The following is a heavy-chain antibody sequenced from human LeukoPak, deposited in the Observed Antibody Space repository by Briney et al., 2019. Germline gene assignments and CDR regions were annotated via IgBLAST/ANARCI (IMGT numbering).Heavy chain of an antibody. D-gene: IGHD3-10*01. CDR3: ARAVLLWSNDY. CDR2: MNPNSGNT. Sequence: ASVKVSCTASGYTFTSYYMHWVRQAPGQGLEWMGWMNPNSGNTGYAQKFQGRVTMTRNTSISTAYMELSSLRSEDTAVYYCARAVLLWSNDYWGQGTLVTVSS. CDR1: GYTFTSYY. V-gene: IGHV1-8*02. J-gene: IGHJ4*02.